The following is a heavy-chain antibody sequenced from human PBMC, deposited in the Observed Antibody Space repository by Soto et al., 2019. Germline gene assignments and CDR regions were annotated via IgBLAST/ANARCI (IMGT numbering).Heavy chain of an antibody. CDR3: AKDLFSGGSYPNWFDP. CDR2: ISYDGSNK. J-gene: IGHJ5*02. D-gene: IGHD1-26*01. CDR1: GFSFRSYG. Sequence: SLRLSCEASGFSFRSYGLHWVRQAPGKGLEWVGLISYDGSNKFYADSVRGRFTISRDNSNNTLYLQMTSLRVEDTAVYYCAKDLFSGGSYPNWFDPWGHGTLVTVSS. V-gene: IGHV3-30*18.